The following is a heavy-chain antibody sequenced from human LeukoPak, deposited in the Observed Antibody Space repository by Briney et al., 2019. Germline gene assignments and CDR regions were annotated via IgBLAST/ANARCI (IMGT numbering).Heavy chain of an antibody. CDR1: GYTFSGYY. Sequence: ASVKVSCKASGYTFSGYYMYWLRQAPGEGLEWMGRINPICGETNYAQKFQGRVTMTRDTSMNTAYMELSRLRYDATAVYFCVRGYCSGGSCYLVENWFDFWGQGTLVTVSS. V-gene: IGHV1-2*06. J-gene: IGHJ5*01. CDR2: INPICGET. D-gene: IGHD2-15*01. CDR3: VRGYCSGGSCYLVENWFDF.